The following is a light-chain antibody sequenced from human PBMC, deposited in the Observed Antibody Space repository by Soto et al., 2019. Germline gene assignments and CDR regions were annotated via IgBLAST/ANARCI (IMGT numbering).Light chain of an antibody. CDR2: GAS. V-gene: IGKV3-20*01. Sequence: EIVLTQSPGTLSLSPGERATLSCRASQSVSSIYLAWYQQKPGQAPRLLIYGASSRATGIPDRFSGSGSGTDFTLTISRLEPEDFAVYYCQLYGSSGYTFGQGTKLEIK. J-gene: IGKJ2*01. CDR3: QLYGSSGYT. CDR1: QSVSSIY.